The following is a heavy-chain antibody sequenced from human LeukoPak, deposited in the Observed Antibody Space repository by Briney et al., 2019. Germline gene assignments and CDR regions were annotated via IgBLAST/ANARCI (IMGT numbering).Heavy chain of an antibody. D-gene: IGHD3-22*01. CDR2: ISSSSSTT. CDR3: AADSSGYYSFSDY. V-gene: IGHV3-48*02. CDR1: GFTFSNYN. J-gene: IGHJ4*02. Sequence: GGSLRLSCAASGFTFSNYNMNWVRQTPGKGLGWVSYISSSSSTTHYADSVEGRFTISRDNAKNSLYLQMNSLRDEDTAVYYCAADSSGYYSFSDYWGQGTLVTVSS.